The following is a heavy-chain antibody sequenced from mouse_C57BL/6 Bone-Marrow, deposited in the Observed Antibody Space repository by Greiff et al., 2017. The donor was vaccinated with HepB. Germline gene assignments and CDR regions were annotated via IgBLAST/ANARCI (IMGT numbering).Heavy chain of an antibody. V-gene: IGHV5-6*02. Sequence: EVKLVESGGDLVKPGGSLKLSCAASGFTFSSYGMSWVRQTPDKRLEWVATISSGGSYTYYPDSVKGRFTISRDNAKTTLYLQMSSLKSEDTAMYYCASATTVVASNWYFDVWGTGTTVTVSS. CDR3: ASATTVVASNWYFDV. CDR2: ISSGGSYT. D-gene: IGHD1-1*01. J-gene: IGHJ1*03. CDR1: GFTFSSYG.